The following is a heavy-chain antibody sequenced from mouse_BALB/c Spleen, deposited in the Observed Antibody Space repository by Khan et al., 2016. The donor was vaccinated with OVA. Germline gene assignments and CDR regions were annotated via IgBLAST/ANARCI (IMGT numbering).Heavy chain of an antibody. V-gene: IGHV14-1*02. CDR2: IDPENGNT. Sequence: EVQLQQSGAELVRPGAFVNLSCKASGFNIKDYYLHWVKQRPEQGLEWIGWIDPENGNTIYDPKFQGKANITSEKSSKPAYLQLSSLTSEDTAVYYCSIDGYSPWFAYWGQGTLVTVSA. J-gene: IGHJ3*01. CDR3: SIDGYSPWFAY. D-gene: IGHD2-3*01. CDR1: GFNIKDYY.